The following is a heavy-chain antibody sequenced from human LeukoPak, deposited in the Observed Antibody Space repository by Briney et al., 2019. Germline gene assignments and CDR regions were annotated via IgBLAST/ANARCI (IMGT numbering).Heavy chain of an antibody. Sequence: PGGSLRLSCAASGFTFSSYGMSWVRQAPGKGLEWVANIKQDGSEKYYVDSVKGRFTISRDNAKNSLYLQMNSLRAEDTAVYYCARVQGLGFDYWGQGTLVTVSS. D-gene: IGHD6-25*01. V-gene: IGHV3-7*01. CDR1: GFTFSSYG. CDR2: IKQDGSEK. CDR3: ARVQGLGFDY. J-gene: IGHJ4*02.